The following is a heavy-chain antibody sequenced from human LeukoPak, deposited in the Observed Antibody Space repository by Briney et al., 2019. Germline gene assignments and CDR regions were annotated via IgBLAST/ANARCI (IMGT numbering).Heavy chain of an antibody. CDR2: IYHSGST. V-gene: IGHV4-38-2*02. J-gene: IGHJ4*02. CDR1: GYSISSGYY. CDR3: ARGGANTAMAYY. D-gene: IGHD5-18*01. Sequence: PSETLSLTCTVSGYSISSGYYWGWIRQPPGKGLEWIGSIYHSGSTYYNPSLKSRVTISVDTSKNQFSLKLSSVTAADTAVYYCARGGANTAMAYYWGQGTLVTVSS.